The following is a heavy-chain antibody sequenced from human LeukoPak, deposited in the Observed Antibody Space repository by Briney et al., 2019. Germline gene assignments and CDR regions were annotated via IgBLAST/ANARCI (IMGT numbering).Heavy chain of an antibody. CDR2: ITDSEVT. J-gene: IGHJ4*02. CDR3: AREPLFYGNDY. V-gene: IGHV3-23*01. CDR1: GFTFSDYA. Sequence: PGGSLRLSCAASGFTFSDYAMAWVRQAPGKGLEWLSAITDSEVTFYADSVKGRFTISRDNSKNTLYLQMDTLRAEDTAVYYCAREPLFYGNDYWGQGTLVTVSS. D-gene: IGHD2/OR15-2a*01.